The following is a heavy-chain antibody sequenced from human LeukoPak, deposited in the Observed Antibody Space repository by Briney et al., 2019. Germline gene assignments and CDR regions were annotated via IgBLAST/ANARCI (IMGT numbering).Heavy chain of an antibody. CDR1: GYTFTSYY. J-gene: IGHJ6*03. V-gene: IGHV1-46*01. CDR3: ARERYDSSGYYRYYYYYYMDV. D-gene: IGHD3-22*01. CDR2: INPSGGST. Sequence: AASVKVSCKASGYTFTSYYMHWVRQAPGQGLEWMGIINPSGGSTSYAQKFQGRVTMTRDMPTSTVYMELSSLRSEDTAVYYCARERYDSSGYYRYYYYYYMDVWGKGTTVTVSS.